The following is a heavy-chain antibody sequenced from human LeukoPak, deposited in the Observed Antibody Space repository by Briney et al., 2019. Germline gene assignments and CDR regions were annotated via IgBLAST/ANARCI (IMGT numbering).Heavy chain of an antibody. CDR1: GGSLSSSSYY. CDR2: IYYSGST. Sequence: SETLSLTCTVSGGSLSSSSYYWGWIRQPPGKGLEWIGSIYYSGSTYYNPSLKSRVTISVDTSKNQFSLKLSSVTAADTAVYYCARDSFRIAARGPFDYWGQGTLVTVSS. CDR3: ARDSFRIAARGPFDY. J-gene: IGHJ4*02. V-gene: IGHV4-39*07. D-gene: IGHD6-6*01.